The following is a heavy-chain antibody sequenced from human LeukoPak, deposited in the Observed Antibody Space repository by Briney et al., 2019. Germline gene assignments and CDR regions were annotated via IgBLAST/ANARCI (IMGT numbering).Heavy chain of an antibody. J-gene: IGHJ5*02. V-gene: IGHV4-31*03. CDR1: GGSISSGGYY. Sequence: SETLSLTCTVSGGSISSGGYYWSWIRQHPGRGLEWIGYIYYSGSTSYNPSLKSRVTISVDTSKNQFSLKLNSVTAADTAVYYCARVVFGSGWYQEGEFDPWGQGTLVTVSS. D-gene: IGHD6-19*01. CDR3: ARVVFGSGWYQEGEFDP. CDR2: IYYSGST.